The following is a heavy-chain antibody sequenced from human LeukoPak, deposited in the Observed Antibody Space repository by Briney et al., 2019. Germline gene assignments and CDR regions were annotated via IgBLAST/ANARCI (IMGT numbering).Heavy chain of an antibody. Sequence: GGSLRLSCAASGFTFDDYAMHWVRQAPGKGLEWVSGISWNSGGIGYADSVKGRFTISRDNAKNSLYLQMNSLRAEDTAVYYCAKMMVVVAANDPPNWFDPWGQGTLVTVSS. CDR2: ISWNSGGI. CDR3: AKMMVVVAANDPPNWFDP. D-gene: IGHD2-15*01. V-gene: IGHV3-9*01. J-gene: IGHJ5*02. CDR1: GFTFDDYA.